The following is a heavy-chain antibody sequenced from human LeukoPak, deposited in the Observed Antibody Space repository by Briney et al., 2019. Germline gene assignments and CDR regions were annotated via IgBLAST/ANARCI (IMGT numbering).Heavy chain of an antibody. D-gene: IGHD6-19*01. CDR3: ARDFFGGSGWNYYGMDV. CDR2: TYYRSKWYN. CDR1: GDSVSRNSAA. J-gene: IGHJ6*02. Sequence: SQTLSLTCAISGDSVSRNSAAWNWIRQSPSRCLEWLGRTYYRSKWYNDYAVSVKSRITINPDTSKNQFSLQLNSVTPEDTAVYYCARDFFGGSGWNYYGMDVWGQGTTVTVSS. V-gene: IGHV6-1*01.